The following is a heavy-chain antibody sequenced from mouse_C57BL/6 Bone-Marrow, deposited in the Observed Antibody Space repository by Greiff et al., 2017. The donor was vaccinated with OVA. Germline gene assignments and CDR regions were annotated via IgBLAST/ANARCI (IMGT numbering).Heavy chain of an antibody. V-gene: IGHV1-54*01. Sequence: QVQLQQSGAELVRPGTSVKVSCKASGYAFTNYLIEWVKQRPGQGLEWIGVINPGSGGTNYNEKFKGKATLTADKSSSTAYMQLSSLTSEDSAVYFCARSLTTRAMDYWGQGTSVTVSS. D-gene: IGHD2-13*01. CDR2: INPGSGGT. J-gene: IGHJ4*01. CDR1: GYAFTNYL. CDR3: ARSLTTRAMDY.